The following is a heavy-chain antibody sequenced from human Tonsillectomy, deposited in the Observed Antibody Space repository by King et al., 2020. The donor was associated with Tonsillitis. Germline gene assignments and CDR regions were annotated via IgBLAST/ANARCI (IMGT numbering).Heavy chain of an antibody. CDR2: IYYSGST. V-gene: IGHV4-31*01. CDR1: GGSISSGGHY. CDR3: ARVSYYYDSSAYYFFDY. Sequence: VPLQESGPGLVKPSQTLSLTCTVSGGSISSGGHYWSWIRQHPGKGLEWIGYIYYSGSTYYNPSLKSLVTISVDTSTNQFSLKLSSVTAADTAVYYCARVSYYYDSSAYYFFDYWGQGTLVTVSS. J-gene: IGHJ4*02. D-gene: IGHD3-22*01.